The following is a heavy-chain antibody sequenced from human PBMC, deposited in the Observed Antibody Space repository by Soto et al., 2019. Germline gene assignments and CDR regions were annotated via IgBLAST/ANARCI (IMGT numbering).Heavy chain of an antibody. CDR1: GFTFSSYS. CDR3: AMDCSGGRCHYYFDY. J-gene: IGHJ4*02. D-gene: IGHD2-15*01. CDR2: ISSSSTSI. Sequence: GGSLRLSCAASGFTFSSYSMNWVRQAPGKGLEWVSYISSSSTSIYYADSVKGRFTISRDNAKNSLYLQMNNLRAEDTAVYYCAMDCSGGRCHYYFDYWGQGTLVTVSS. V-gene: IGHV3-48*01.